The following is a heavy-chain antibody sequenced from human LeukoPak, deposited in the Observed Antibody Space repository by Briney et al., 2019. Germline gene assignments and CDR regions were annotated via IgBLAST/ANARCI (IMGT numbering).Heavy chain of an antibody. Sequence: SETLSLXCTXSGGSISSYYWSWIRQPPGKGLEWIGYIYYSGSTNYNPSLKSRVTISVDTSKNQFSLKLSSVTAADTAVYYCARAYSSYTPSDYWGQGTLVTVSS. CDR2: IYYSGST. CDR1: GGSISSYY. V-gene: IGHV4-59*01. D-gene: IGHD6-6*01. J-gene: IGHJ4*02. CDR3: ARAYSSYTPSDY.